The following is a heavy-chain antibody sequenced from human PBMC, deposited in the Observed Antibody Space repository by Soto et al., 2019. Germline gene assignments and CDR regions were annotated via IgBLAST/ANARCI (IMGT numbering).Heavy chain of an antibody. CDR1: GGTFSSYT. Sequence: QVQLVQSGAEVKKPGSSVKVSCKASGGTFSSYTISWVRQAPGQGLEWMGRIIPILGIANYAQKFQGRVTSTADKSTSTAYMELSSLRSEETVVYYCARHYGDYNGGYWGQGTLVTVSS. V-gene: IGHV1-69*02. CDR3: ARHYGDYNGGY. CDR2: IIPILGIA. D-gene: IGHD4-17*01. J-gene: IGHJ4*02.